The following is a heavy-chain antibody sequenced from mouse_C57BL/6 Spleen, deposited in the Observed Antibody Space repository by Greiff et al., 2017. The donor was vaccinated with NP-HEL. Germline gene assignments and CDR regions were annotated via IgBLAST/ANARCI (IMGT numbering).Heavy chain of an antibody. J-gene: IGHJ3*01. Sequence: EVKLVESGGGLVKPGGSLKLSCAASGFTFSDYGMHWVRQAPEKGLEWVAYISSGSSTIYYAETVKGRFTISRDNAKNTLFLQMTSLRSEDTAMYYCARGFITTVVANWGFAYWGQGTLVTVSA. D-gene: IGHD1-1*01. V-gene: IGHV5-17*01. CDR1: GFTFSDYG. CDR2: ISSGSSTI. CDR3: ARGFITTVVANWGFAY.